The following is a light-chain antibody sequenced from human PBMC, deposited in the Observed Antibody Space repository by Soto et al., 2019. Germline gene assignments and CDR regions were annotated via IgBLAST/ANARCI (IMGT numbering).Light chain of an antibody. J-gene: IGKJ1*01. CDR1: QSVSRW. Sequence: EIRMTQSPSSLSASVGDTVTITCRASQSVSRWLAWYQQKPGQAPRLPIYGASTREYGVPSRFGGSGSGTEFTLTISGLQPDDFAAYFCQQYKIYAPTFGRGTKV. CDR3: QQYKIYAPT. CDR2: GAS. V-gene: IGKV1-5*01.